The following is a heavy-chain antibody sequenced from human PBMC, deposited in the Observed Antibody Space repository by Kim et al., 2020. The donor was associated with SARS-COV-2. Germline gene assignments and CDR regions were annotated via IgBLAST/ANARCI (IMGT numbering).Heavy chain of an antibody. J-gene: IGHJ4*02. D-gene: IGHD6-19*01. CDR1: VDSINSDY. Sequence: SETLSLTCTVSVDSINSDYWTWIRQPPGKGLEWIAYIRYSGKTAYNPSLTSRVAISIDPSRSHFSLQLTSVTTADTAVYFCARLPDITGWPFDAWGQGVLVTGSS. V-gene: IGHV4-59*01. CDR3: ARLPDITGWPFDA. CDR2: IRYSGKT.